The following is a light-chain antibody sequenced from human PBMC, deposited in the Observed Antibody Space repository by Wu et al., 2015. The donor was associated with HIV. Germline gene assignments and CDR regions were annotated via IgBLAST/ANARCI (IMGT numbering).Light chain of an antibody. V-gene: IGKV3-20*01. J-gene: IGKJ1*01. CDR1: QSVTSNK. Sequence: EIALTQSPGTLSLSPGERATLSCRASQSVTSNKLAWYQQKSGQAPRLLIYGASSRATGIPDRFSGSGSGTDFTLTINRLEPEDFAVYYCQQYGSSPRTFGQGTKVEMK. CDR3: QQYGSSPRT. CDR2: GAS.